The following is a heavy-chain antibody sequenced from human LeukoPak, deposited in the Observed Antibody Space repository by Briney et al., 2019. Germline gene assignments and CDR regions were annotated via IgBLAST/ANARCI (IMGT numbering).Heavy chain of an antibody. V-gene: IGHV3-21*01. CDR1: AFTFSDYS. CDR2: ISTTSTYK. D-gene: IGHD2-15*01. Sequence: GGSLRLSCAASAFTFSDYSMNWVRQAPGKGLEWVSSISTTSTYKYYVDSVKGRFTISRDNAKNLVYLQMNSLRAEDMAVYHCARAVGIVVVGRATRGYYGMDVWGQGTTVTVSS. J-gene: IGHJ6*02. CDR3: ARAVGIVVVGRATRGYYGMDV.